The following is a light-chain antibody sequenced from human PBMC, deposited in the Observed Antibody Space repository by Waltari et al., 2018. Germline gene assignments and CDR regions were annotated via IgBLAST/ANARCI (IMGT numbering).Light chain of an antibody. CDR3: QKYVNLPAT. J-gene: IGKJ1*01. CDR2: DAS. Sequence: EIVLTQSPGTLSLSPGERATLSCRASQSVGRYVAWYQQKPGQAPRLRIHDASTRATGIPDRFSGSGSGTDFSLTISRLESEDFAVYYCQKYVNLPATFGQGTKVEIK. CDR1: QSVGRY. V-gene: IGKV3-20*01.